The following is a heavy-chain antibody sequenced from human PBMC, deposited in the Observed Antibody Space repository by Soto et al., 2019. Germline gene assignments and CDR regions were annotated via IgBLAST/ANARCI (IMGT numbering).Heavy chain of an antibody. J-gene: IGHJ6*02. Sequence: SETLSLTCTVSGGSVSSGSYYWSWIRQPPGKGLEWIGYIYYSGSTNYNPSLKSRVTISVDTSKNQFSLKLSSVTAADTAVYYCAREEEHHDSKNYYYGMDVWGQGTTVTVSS. CDR3: AREEEHHDSKNYYYGMDV. D-gene: IGHD3-22*01. V-gene: IGHV4-61*01. CDR2: IYYSGST. CDR1: GGSVSSGSYY.